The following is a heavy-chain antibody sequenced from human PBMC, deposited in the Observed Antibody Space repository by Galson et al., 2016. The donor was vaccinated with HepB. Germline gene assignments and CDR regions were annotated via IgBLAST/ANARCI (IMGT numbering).Heavy chain of an antibody. CDR3: ARSTFGFDY. CDR1: GYRFANYW. V-gene: IGHV5-51*03. Sequence: QSGAEVKKPGESLKISCKASGYRFANYWIGWVRQMPGKGLEWMGAVYPGDSDKRYSPSFQGQVTISVDKSITTAYLQWNSLKASDTAIYYCARSTFGFDYWGLGTLVTVSS. D-gene: IGHD2/OR15-2a*01. J-gene: IGHJ4*02. CDR2: VYPGDSDK.